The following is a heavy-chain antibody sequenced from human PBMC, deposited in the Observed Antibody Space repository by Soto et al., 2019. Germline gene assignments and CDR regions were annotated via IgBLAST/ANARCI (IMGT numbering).Heavy chain of an antibody. CDR2: IIPIFGTA. J-gene: IGHJ4*02. CDR3: VRLMGAAASPDY. V-gene: IGHV1-69*13. CDR1: GGTFSSYA. D-gene: IGHD6-13*01. Sequence: GASVKVSCKASGGTFSSYAISWVRQAPGQGLEWMGGIIPIFGTANYAQKFQGRVTITADESTSTAYMELSSLRSEDTAVYYCVRLMGAAASPDYWGQGTLVTVSS.